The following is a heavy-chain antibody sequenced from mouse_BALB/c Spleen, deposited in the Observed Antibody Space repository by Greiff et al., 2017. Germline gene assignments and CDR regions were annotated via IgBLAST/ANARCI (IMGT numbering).Heavy chain of an antibody. CDR1: GYTFSSYW. CDR3: APYYGNYEAWFAY. CDR2: ILPGSGST. V-gene: IGHV1-9*01. J-gene: IGHJ3*01. D-gene: IGHD2-1*01. Sequence: VQLQQSGAELMKPGASVKISCKATGYTFSSYWIEWVKQRPGHGLEWIGEILPGSGSTNYNEKFKGKATFTADTSSNTAYMQLSSLTSEDSAVYYCAPYYGNYEAWFAYWGQGTLVTVSA.